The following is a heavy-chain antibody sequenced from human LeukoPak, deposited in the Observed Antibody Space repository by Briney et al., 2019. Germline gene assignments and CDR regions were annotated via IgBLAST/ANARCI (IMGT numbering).Heavy chain of an antibody. V-gene: IGHV3-48*02. D-gene: IGHD1-26*01. CDR1: GFTFSSFG. J-gene: IGHJ4*02. Sequence: GGSLRLSCAASGFTFSSFGMKWVRRAPGKGGEWVSYISSSSSTIYYADSVKRRFTISRDNAKNSLYLQMNRLRDENAAVYYCARDHGEWEPNVFDYWGQGTLVTVSS. CDR3: ARDHGEWEPNVFDY. CDR2: ISSSSSTI.